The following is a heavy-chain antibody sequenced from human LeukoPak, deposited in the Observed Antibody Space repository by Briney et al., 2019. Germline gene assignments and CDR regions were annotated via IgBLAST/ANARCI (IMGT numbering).Heavy chain of an antibody. Sequence: PGGSPRLSCAASGFTFNTYGMSWVRQAPGKGLEWVSGISGSGGATYYADSVKGRFTVSRDDPHNTLYLQMNSVRAEDTAVYFCARGGVDHYGSGTYYLMYYFDHWGQGALVTVSS. D-gene: IGHD3-10*01. CDR1: GFTFNTYG. J-gene: IGHJ4*02. CDR3: ARGGVDHYGSGTYYLMYYFDH. V-gene: IGHV3-23*01. CDR2: ISGSGGAT.